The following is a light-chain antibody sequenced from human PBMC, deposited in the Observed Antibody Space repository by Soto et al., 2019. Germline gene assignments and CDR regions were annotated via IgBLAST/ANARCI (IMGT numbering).Light chain of an antibody. CDR2: GDS. CDR3: QSYDSTLDARYV. J-gene: IGLJ1*01. V-gene: IGLV1-40*01. CDR1: GSNIRAGYD. Sequence: QSVLTQPPSVSGAPGQRVTISCTGSGSNIRAGYDVHWYQHRQGTSPKLLVFGDSHRPSGVPDRFSGSKSGTSASLAITGLQAEDEGDYYCQSYDSTLDARYVFGTGTKLTVL.